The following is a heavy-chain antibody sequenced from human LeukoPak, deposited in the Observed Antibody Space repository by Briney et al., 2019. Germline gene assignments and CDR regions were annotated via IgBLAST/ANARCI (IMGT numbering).Heavy chain of an antibody. Sequence: GGSLRLSCAASGFTLSSYDMHWVRQAPGKGLEWVAVISYDGSNKYYADSVKGRFTISRDNSKNTLFLQMNSLRAEDTAVYYCARDLYDSGFDYWGQGTLVTVSS. CDR2: ISYDGSNK. V-gene: IGHV3-30*03. CDR3: ARDLYDSGFDY. D-gene: IGHD3-22*01. J-gene: IGHJ4*02. CDR1: GFTLSSYD.